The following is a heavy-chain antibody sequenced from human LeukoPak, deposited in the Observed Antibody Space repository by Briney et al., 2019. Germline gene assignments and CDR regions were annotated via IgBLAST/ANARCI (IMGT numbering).Heavy chain of an antibody. CDR2: ISYDGSNK. J-gene: IGHJ4*02. V-gene: IGHV3-30-3*02. Sequence: TGGSLRLSCAASGFTFSSYAMHWVRQAPGKGLEWVAVISYDGSNKYYADSVKGRFTISRDNSKNTLYLQMNSLRAEDTAVYYCAKSPKDTAPLGARTGGQGTLVTVSS. D-gene: IGHD5-18*01. CDR1: GFTFSSYA. CDR3: AKSPKDTAPLGART.